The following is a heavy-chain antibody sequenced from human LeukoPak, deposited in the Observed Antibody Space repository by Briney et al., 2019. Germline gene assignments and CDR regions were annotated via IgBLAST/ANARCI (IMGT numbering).Heavy chain of an antibody. Sequence: VASVKVSCKASGGTLSSYGITWVRQAPGQGLEWMGGVIPILATSNYAEKFQGRVTITADESTSTAYMELSSLRSEDTAVYYCTPSIAVAGSLDYWGQGTLVTVSS. D-gene: IGHD6-19*01. CDR2: VIPILATS. CDR1: GGTLSSYG. V-gene: IGHV1-69*13. J-gene: IGHJ4*02. CDR3: TPSIAVAGSLDY.